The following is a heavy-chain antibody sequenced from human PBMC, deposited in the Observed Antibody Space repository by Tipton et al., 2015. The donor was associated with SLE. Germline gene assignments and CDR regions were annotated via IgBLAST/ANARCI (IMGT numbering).Heavy chain of an antibody. Sequence: TLSLTCTVSGDSISSRSYHWGWIRQPPGKGLEWIGSIFYSGSTSYNPSLKSRVSVSIDSSKNQFSLRLSSVTAAETAVYYCARRTTRSSGYFGAFDIWGQGTMVTVSS. D-gene: IGHD3-22*01. V-gene: IGHV4-39*01. CDR2: IFYSGST. J-gene: IGHJ3*02. CDR1: GDSISSRSYH. CDR3: ARRTTRSSGYFGAFDI.